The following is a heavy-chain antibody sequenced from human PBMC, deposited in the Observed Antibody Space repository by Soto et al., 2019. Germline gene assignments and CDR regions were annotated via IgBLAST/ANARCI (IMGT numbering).Heavy chain of an antibody. V-gene: IGHV3-23*01. Sequence: GGSLRLSCAASGFTFSSYAMSWVRQAPGKGLEWVSAISGSGGSTYYADSVKGRFTISRDNSKNTLYLQMNSLRAEDTAVYYCATNTLKQSGGYYDSSGYQPLKFDPWGQGTLVTVSS. CDR1: GFTFSSYA. CDR3: ATNTLKQSGGYYDSSGYQPLKFDP. D-gene: IGHD3-22*01. J-gene: IGHJ5*02. CDR2: ISGSGGST.